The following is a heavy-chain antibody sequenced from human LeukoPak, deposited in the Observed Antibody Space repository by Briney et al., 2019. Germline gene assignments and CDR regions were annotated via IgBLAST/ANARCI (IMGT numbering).Heavy chain of an antibody. J-gene: IGHJ6*02. CDR2: IYYSGST. CDR3: ARGNPYSSGWSSGYYYGMDV. D-gene: IGHD6-19*01. CDR1: GGSISSGDYY. Sequence: SQTLSLTCTVSGGSISSGDYYWGWLRQPPGKGLERIGYIYYSGSTYYNPSLKSRFTISVDTSKNQFSLKLSSVTAADTAVYYCARGNPYSSGWSSGYYYGMDVWGQGTTVTVSS. V-gene: IGHV4-30-4*01.